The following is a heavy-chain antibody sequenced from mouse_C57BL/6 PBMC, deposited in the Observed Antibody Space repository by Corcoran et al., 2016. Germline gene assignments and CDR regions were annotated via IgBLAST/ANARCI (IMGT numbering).Heavy chain of an antibody. CDR2: ISYAGSN. CDR1: GYSITSGYY. Sequence: DVQLQESGPGLVKPSQSLSLTCSVTGYSITSGYYWNWIRQFPGNKLEWMGYISYAGSNNYNPSLKNRISITRDTSKNQFFLKLNSVTTEDTATYYCARAVTTDYYAMDYWGQGTSVTVSS. CDR3: ARAVTTDYYAMDY. D-gene: IGHD1-1*01. J-gene: IGHJ4*01. V-gene: IGHV3-6*01.